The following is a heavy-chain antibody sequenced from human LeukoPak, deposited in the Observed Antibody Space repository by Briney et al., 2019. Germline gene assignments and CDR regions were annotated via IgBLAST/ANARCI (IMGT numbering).Heavy chain of an antibody. V-gene: IGHV3-23*01. Sequence: HPGGSLRLSCAASRFTFSTYAMSWVRQAPGKGLEWVSGISASGSNTYYPDSVKGRFTISRDNSKNTLYLQMNSLRAEDTAVYYCAKDREADSGWSFAWWGEATLVTVS. J-gene: IGHJ4*02. CDR2: ISASGSNT. CDR3: AKDREADSGWSFAW. D-gene: IGHD6-19*01. CDR1: RFTFSTYA.